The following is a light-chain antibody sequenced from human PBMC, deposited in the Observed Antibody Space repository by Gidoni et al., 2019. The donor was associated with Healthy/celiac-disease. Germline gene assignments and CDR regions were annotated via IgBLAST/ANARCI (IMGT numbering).Light chain of an antibody. CDR3: QQSYSTPQLT. Sequence: DIQMTQSPPSLSASVGDRVTITCRASQSISSYLNWYQQKPGKAPKLLIYAASSLQSGVPSRFSGSGSGTDFTLTISSLQPEDFATYYCQQSYSTPQLTFXXXTKLEIK. V-gene: IGKV1-39*01. CDR1: QSISSY. J-gene: IGKJ2*01. CDR2: AAS.